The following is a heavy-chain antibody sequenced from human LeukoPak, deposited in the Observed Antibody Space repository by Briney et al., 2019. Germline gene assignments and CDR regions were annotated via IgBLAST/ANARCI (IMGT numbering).Heavy chain of an antibody. Sequence: PGGSLRLSCSASGFTFSSHAMSWVRQAPGKGLEWVSAISDSGHDTYYADSAKGRFTISRDNSKSIVFLQMDRLRADDMAVYYCAKRVPYSSSSVYFDSWGQGTLVTVSS. J-gene: IGHJ4*02. V-gene: IGHV3-23*01. CDR1: GFTFSSHA. CDR2: ISDSGHDT. CDR3: AKRVPYSSSSVYFDS. D-gene: IGHD6-6*01.